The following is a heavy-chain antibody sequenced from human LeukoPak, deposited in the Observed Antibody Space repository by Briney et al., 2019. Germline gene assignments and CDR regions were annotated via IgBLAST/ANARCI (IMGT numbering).Heavy chain of an antibody. V-gene: IGHV1-2*02. CDR2: INPNSGGT. CDR3: ARDYSGSGRGRTEFDY. CDR1: GYTFTGYY. Sequence: ASVKVSCKASGYTFTGYYMQWVRQAPGQGLEWMGWINPNSGGTNYAQKFQGRVTMTRDTSISTAYMELSRLTSDDTAVYYCARDYSGSGRGRTEFDYWGQGTLVTVSS. J-gene: IGHJ4*02. D-gene: IGHD3-10*01.